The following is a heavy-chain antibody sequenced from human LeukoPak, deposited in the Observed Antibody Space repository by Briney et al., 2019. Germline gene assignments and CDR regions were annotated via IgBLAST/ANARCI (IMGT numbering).Heavy chain of an antibody. CDR1: GFTFSSYG. CDR3: AKTLGYCSSTSCNPWYYYGMDV. Sequence: GGSLRLSCAASGFTFSSYGVPWVRQAPGKGLEWVAVISYDGSNKYYADSVKGRFTISRDNSKNTLYLQMNSLRAEDTAVYYCAKTLGYCSSTSCNPWYYYGMDVWGQGTTVTVSS. D-gene: IGHD2-2*01. CDR2: ISYDGSNK. V-gene: IGHV3-30*18. J-gene: IGHJ6*02.